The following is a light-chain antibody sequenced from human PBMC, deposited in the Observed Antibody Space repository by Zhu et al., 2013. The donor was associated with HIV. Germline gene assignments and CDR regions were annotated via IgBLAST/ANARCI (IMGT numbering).Light chain of an antibody. CDR1: QTVSIN. V-gene: IGKV3-15*01. CDR2: GAS. CDR3: QHYAGSLT. J-gene: IGKJ4*01. Sequence: EVGMTQSPATLSLSPGERATLSCRASQTVSINVAWYQQKPGQAPRLLIYGASTRATGVPARFSGSGSGTEFTLTISSLQSEDLALYYCQHYAGSLTFGGGTKVEIK.